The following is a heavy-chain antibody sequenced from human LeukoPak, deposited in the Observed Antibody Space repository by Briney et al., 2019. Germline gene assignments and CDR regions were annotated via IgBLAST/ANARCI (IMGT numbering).Heavy chain of an antibody. CDR1: GFTFDDYG. J-gene: IGHJ4*02. CDR2: INPNGITT. Sequence: GGSLRLSCAASGFTFDDYGMSWVRQAPGKGLVWVARINPNGITTTYTDSVKGRFTISRDNAKNTLYLQMNSLRVEDTAVYYCARDFAGDRDYWGQGTLVTVSS. D-gene: IGHD4-17*01. V-gene: IGHV3-74*01. CDR3: ARDFAGDRDY.